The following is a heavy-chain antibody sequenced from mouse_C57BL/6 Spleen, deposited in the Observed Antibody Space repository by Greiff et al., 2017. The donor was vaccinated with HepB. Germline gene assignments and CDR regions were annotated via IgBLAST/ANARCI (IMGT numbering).Heavy chain of an antibody. CDR1: GYTFTSYW. J-gene: IGHJ4*01. CDR3: ARTSYDLLLAMDY. D-gene: IGHD2-10*02. V-gene: IGHV1-55*01. Sequence: VQLQQSGAELVKPGASVKMSCKASGYTFTSYWITWVKQRPGQGLEWIGEFYPGSGSTTYNEKFKSKATLTVDTSSSTADMQLSSLTSEDSAVYYCARTSYDLLLAMDYWGQGTSVTVSS. CDR2: FYPGSGST.